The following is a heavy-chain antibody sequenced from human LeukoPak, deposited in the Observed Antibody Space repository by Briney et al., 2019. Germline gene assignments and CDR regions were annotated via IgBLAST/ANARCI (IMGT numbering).Heavy chain of an antibody. CDR1: GDSVSSGSHH. Sequence: SETLSLTCTVSGDSVSSGSHHWSWIRQAPGKGLEWIGHNGNTEYNPSLKSRVTISIDTSKNQFSLKLSTVTAADTAVYYCATYYVGIGGPGHWGPGTLVTVSS. CDR3: ATYYVGIGGPGH. D-gene: IGHD2-15*01. V-gene: IGHV4-61*01. CDR2: NGNT. J-gene: IGHJ4*02.